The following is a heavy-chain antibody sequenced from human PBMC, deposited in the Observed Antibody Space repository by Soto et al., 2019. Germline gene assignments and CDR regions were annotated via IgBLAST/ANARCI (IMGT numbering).Heavy chain of an antibody. CDR3: AREGVATYYYYGMDV. Sequence: QVQLVQSGAEVKKPGASVKVSCKASGYTFTRSGISWVRQAPGQGLEWMGWISTYNGDTNYAQTFKGRVTMTTDTSTSTVHMAVRSLRSDDTAVYSCAREGVATYYYYGMDVWGQGTPVTVSS. V-gene: IGHV1-18*01. J-gene: IGHJ6*02. CDR1: GYTFTRSG. D-gene: IGHD5-12*01. CDR2: ISTYNGDT.